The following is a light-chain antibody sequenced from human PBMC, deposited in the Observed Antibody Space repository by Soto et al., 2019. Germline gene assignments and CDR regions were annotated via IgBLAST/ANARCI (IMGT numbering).Light chain of an antibody. CDR3: QHYNNWPLLT. CDR1: QGVGSN. Sequence: EVVMTQSPATLSVSPGEGATLSCRASQGVGSNLSCYQQKPVQAPRPLIYGASTRATGIPARFSGSGSGTEFTLTISSLQSEDFAVYYCQHYNNWPLLTFGGGTKVDI. J-gene: IGKJ4*01. CDR2: GAS. V-gene: IGKV3-15*01.